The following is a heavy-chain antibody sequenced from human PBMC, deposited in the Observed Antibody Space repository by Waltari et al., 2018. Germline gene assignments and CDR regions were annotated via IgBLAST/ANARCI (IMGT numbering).Heavy chain of an antibody. CDR3: ARGKLGYCSGGSCYSEY. CDR2: IYHSGST. V-gene: IGHV4-38-2*01. J-gene: IGHJ4*02. CDR1: GYSISSGYY. D-gene: IGHD2-15*01. Sequence: QVQLQESGPGLVKPSETLSLTCAVSGYSISSGYYWGWIRQPPGKGLEWIGSIYHSGSTYYNPSLKSRVTISVDTSKNQFSLKLSSVTAADTAVYYCARGKLGYCSGGSCYSEYWGQGTLVTVSS.